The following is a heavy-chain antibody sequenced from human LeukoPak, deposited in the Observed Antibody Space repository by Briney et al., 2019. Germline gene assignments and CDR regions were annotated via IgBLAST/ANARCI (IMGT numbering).Heavy chain of an antibody. V-gene: IGHV1-2*04. D-gene: IGHD5-18*01. CDR3: ARELSTGYSYGQGAFDI. CDR2: INPNSGGT. Sequence: GASVKVSCKASGGTFSSSAISWVRQAPGQGLEWMGWINPNSGGTNYAQKFQGWVTMTRDTSISTAYMELSRLRSDDTAVYYCARELSTGYSYGQGAFDIWGQGTMVTVSS. J-gene: IGHJ3*02. CDR1: GGTFSSSA.